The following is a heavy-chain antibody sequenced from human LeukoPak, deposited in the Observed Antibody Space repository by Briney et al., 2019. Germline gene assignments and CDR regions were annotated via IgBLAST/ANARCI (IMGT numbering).Heavy chain of an antibody. D-gene: IGHD4-23*01. V-gene: IGHV4-31*03. CDR3: ARRGGHGGSFDY. CDR2: IYYSGST. Sequence: TLSLTCTVSGGSISSGGYYWSWIRQHPGKGLEWIGYIYYSGSTYYNPSLKSRVSISVDTSKNHFSLKLSSVTAADTAVYYCARRGGHGGSFDYWGQGTLVTVSS. CDR1: GGSISSGGYY. J-gene: IGHJ4*02.